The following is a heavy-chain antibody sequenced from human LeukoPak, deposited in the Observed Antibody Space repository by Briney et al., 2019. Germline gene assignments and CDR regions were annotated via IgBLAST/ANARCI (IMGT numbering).Heavy chain of an antibody. CDR3: ARLGTGEWELSLRARYYYMDV. CDR1: GGSISSYY. J-gene: IGHJ6*03. D-gene: IGHD1-26*01. CDR2: IYNSGST. V-gene: IGHV4-59*01. Sequence: PSQTLSLTCTVSGGSISSYYWSWIRQPPGKGLEWIGYIYNSGSTNYNPSLKSRVTISVDTSKNQFSLKLSSVTAADTAVYYCARLGTGEWELSLRARYYYMDVWGKGTTVTVSS.